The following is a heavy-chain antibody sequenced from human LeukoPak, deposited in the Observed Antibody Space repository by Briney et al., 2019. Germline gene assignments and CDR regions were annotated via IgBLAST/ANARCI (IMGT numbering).Heavy chain of an antibody. CDR3: ARGLNWFDP. J-gene: IGHJ5*02. CDR1: GFTFSSYW. Sequence: GGSLRLSCAVSGFTFSSYWMTWVRQAPGKGLEWVAKIKEDGSEKYYVDSVKGRFTISRDNAKNSLYLQMNSLRAEDTAVYYCARGLNWFDPWGQGTLVTVSS. CDR2: IKEDGSEK. D-gene: IGHD3-22*01. V-gene: IGHV3-7*01.